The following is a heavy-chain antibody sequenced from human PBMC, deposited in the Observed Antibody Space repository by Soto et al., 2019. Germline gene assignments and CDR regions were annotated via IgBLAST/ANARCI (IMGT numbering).Heavy chain of an antibody. CDR3: ARAVHTLIQGVRFRVDQ. J-gene: IGHJ4*02. Sequence: VQLLQSGAEVKEPGSSVRVSCKASGGALTSTYAISWVRQAPGQGLEWLGGLASFAAASYGQKFQGRVTFTADRSTTTVYRKLSSLTSDDTAVYYCARAVHTLIQGVRFRVDQWGQGTLVSVSS. D-gene: IGHD3-10*01. CDR1: GGALTSTYA. V-gene: IGHV1-69*06. CDR2: LASFAAA.